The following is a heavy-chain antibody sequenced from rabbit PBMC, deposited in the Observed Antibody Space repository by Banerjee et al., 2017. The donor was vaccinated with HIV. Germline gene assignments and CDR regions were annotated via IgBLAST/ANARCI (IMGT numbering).Heavy chain of an antibody. CDR3: ARDLAGVIGWNFDL. D-gene: IGHD4-1*01. CDR2: IYAGSSGST. V-gene: IGHV1S45*01. CDR1: GFSFSSSYY. Sequence: QQQLEEAGGGLVQPEGSLTLTCTASGFSFSSSYYMSWVRQAPGKGLEWIGTIYAGSSGSTWYATWAKGRFTISRTSSTTVALQMTSLTAADTATYFCARDLAGVIGWNFDLWGQGTLVTVS. J-gene: IGHJ4*01.